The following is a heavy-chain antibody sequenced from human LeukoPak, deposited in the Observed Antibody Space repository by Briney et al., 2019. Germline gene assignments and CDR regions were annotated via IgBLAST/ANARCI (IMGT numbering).Heavy chain of an antibody. CDR1: GFSLSTSGLG. V-gene: IGHV2-5*02. J-gene: IGHJ5*02. D-gene: IGHD4-17*01. Sequence: AAPTLVKPTQTLTLTCTFSGFSLSTSGLGMGWIRQPPGKTLEWVALICWDDDNRYSPSLKSRLTITKDTSENQVVLTMTNMEPVDTATYYCAHRPTTGKWFDPWGQGTLVTVSS. CDR2: ICWDDDN. CDR3: AHRPTTGKWFDP.